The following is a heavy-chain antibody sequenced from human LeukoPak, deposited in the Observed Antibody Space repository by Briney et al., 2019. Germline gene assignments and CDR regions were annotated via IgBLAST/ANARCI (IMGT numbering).Heavy chain of an antibody. CDR3: ARVGVDILTGYSSY. J-gene: IGHJ4*02. CDR2: ISYDGSNK. V-gene: IGHV3-30-3*01. Sequence: GRSLRLSCAASGFTFSSYAMHWVRQAPGKGLEWVAVISYDGSNKCYADSVKGRFTISRDNSKNTLYLQMNSLRAEDTAVYYCARVGVDILTGYSSYWGQGTLVTVSS. CDR1: GFTFSSYA. D-gene: IGHD3-9*01.